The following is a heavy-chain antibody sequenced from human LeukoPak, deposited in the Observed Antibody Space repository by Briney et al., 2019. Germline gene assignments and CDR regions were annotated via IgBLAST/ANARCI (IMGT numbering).Heavy chain of an antibody. CDR3: ARDFHYGSGSYYLFDP. J-gene: IGHJ5*02. V-gene: IGHV4-30-4*01. Sequence: PSETLSLTCTVSGGSISSGDYYWSWIRQPPGKGLEWIGYIYYSGSTYYNPSLKSRVTISVDTSKNQFSLKLSSVTAADTAVYYCARDFHYGSGSYYLFDPWGQGTLVTVSS. D-gene: IGHD3-10*01. CDR1: GGSISSGDYY. CDR2: IYYSGST.